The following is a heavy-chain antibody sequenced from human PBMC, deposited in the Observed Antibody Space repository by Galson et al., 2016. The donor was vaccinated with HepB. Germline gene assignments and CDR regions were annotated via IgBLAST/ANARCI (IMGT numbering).Heavy chain of an antibody. CDR1: GFTVSSTF. V-gene: IGHV3-53*01. CDR3: ERGKAVTGSDPLDP. J-gene: IGHJ5*02. CDR2: IYSGDST. D-gene: IGHD6-19*01. Sequence: SLRLSCAASGFTVSSTFMTWVRQAPGKGLEWVSVIYSGDSTNYADSVKGRFTISRDNSKNTLYLQMNSLRVEETAVNYCERGKAVTGSDPLDPWGQGTLGAVSS.